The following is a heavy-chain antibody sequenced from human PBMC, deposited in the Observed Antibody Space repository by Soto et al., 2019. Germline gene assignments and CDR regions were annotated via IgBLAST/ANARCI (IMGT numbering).Heavy chain of an antibody. CDR1: GFTFTSFG. J-gene: IGHJ4*02. V-gene: IGHV1-18*01. Sequence: QVQLIQSVGELKKPGASVKVPCKASGFTFTSFGISWVRQAPGQGLEWMGWINAYNAKTTSAPKFKGRVTMTTDTSTDTAYMELRSLRSDDTAVYYCARDDDFWGGDLLLWGQGTLVTVSS. CDR2: INAYNAKT. CDR3: ARDDDFWGGDLLL. D-gene: IGHD3-3*01.